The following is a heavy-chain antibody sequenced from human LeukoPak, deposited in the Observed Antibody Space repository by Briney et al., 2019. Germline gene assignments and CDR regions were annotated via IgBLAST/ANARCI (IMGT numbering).Heavy chain of an antibody. CDR3: ARVNYVGGYYFDY. J-gene: IGHJ4*02. Sequence: SETLSLTCAVYGGSFSGYYWSWIRQPPGKGLEWIGEINHSGSTNYNPSLKSRVTISVDTSKIQFSLKLSSVTAADTAVYYCARVNYVGGYYFDYWGQGTLVTVSS. V-gene: IGHV4-34*01. CDR1: GGSFSGYY. D-gene: IGHD3-16*01. CDR2: INHSGST.